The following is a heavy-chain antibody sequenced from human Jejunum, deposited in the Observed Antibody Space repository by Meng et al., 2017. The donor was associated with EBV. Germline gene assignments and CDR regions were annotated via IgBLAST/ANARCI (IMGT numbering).Heavy chain of an antibody. V-gene: IGHV4-34*01. CDR2: LRFSGIT. CDR1: GECIIGYS. Sequence: QEHVHRGGLRLLTPTASCSLTWASSGECIIGYSWSRLRQPPGRGLEYIGHLRFSGITNSTPSLKRTVTMSADASKIQFSLRLTSVTAADTAVYYCARSTGDYVVDYWGQGTLVTVSS. CDR3: ARSTGDYVVDY. D-gene: IGHD2-8*02. J-gene: IGHJ4*02.